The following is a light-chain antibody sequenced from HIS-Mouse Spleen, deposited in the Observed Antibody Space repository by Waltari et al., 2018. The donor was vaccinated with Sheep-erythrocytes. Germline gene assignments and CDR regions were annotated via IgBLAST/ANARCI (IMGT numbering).Light chain of an antibody. CDR2: DVS. CDR1: SSDVGGYNY. J-gene: IGLJ1*01. Sequence: QPRSVSGSPGQSVTISCTGTSSDVGGYNYVSWYQQHPGKAPKLMIYDVSKRPSGVPDRFSGSKSGSTASLTISGLQAEDEADYYCCSYAGSYNHVFATGTKVTVL. V-gene: IGLV2-11*01. CDR3: CSYAGSYNHV.